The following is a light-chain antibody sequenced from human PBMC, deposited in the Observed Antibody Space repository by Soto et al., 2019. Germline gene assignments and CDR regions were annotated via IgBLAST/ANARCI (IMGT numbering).Light chain of an antibody. V-gene: IGLV2-14*01. J-gene: IGLJ1*01. CDR2: DVS. CDR1: SSDVGGYNY. Sequence: QSALTQPASVSGSPGQSITISCTGTSSDVGGYNYVSWYQQHPGKAPKLMIYDVSNRPSGVSNRFSGSKSGNTASLTISGLQAEDVAYYYCSSYTSSSTGVFGTGTKLTVL. CDR3: SSYTSSSTGV.